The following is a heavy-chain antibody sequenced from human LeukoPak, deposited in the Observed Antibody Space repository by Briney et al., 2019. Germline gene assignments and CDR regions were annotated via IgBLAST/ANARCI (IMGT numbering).Heavy chain of an antibody. CDR2: ISGSGGST. D-gene: IGHD5-12*01. CDR3: AKDRGNGYDYWFDP. V-gene: IGHV3-23*01. CDR1: TFTFSSFS. J-gene: IGHJ5*02. Sequence: GGSLRLSCAASTFTFSSFSMNWVRQAPGKGLEWVSAISGSGGSTYYADSVKGRFTISRDNSKNTLYLQMNSLRAEDTAVYYCAKDRGNGYDYWFDPWGQGTLVTVSS.